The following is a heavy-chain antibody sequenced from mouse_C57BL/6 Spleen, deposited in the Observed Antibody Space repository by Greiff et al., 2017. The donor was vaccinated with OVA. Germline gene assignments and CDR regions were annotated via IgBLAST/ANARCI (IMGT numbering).Heavy chain of an antibody. CDR1: GYTFTSYG. CDR3: ARTEGIYYYFDY. V-gene: IGHV1-81*01. Sequence: VQLQESGAELARPGASVKLSCKASGYTFTSYGISWVKQRTGQGLEWIGEIYPRSGNTYYNEKFKGKATLTADKSSSTAYMELRSLTSEDSAVYFCARTEGIYYYFDYWGQGTTLTVSS. J-gene: IGHJ2*01. D-gene: IGHD1-1*01. CDR2: IYPRSGNT.